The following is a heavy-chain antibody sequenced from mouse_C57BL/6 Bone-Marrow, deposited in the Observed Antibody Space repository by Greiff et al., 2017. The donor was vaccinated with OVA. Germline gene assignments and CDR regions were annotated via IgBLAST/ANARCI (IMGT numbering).Heavy chain of an antibody. CDR1: GYSITSGYY. CDR2: ISYDGSN. D-gene: IGHD1-1*01. J-gene: IGHJ2*01. V-gene: IGHV3-6*01. CDR3: ARFTTVVDDY. Sequence: VQLQQSGPGLVKPSQSLSLTCSVTGYSITSGYYWNWIRQFPGNKLEWMGYISYDGSNNYNPSLKNRISITRDTSKNQFFLKLNSVTTEDTATYYCARFTTVVDDYWGQGTTLTVSS.